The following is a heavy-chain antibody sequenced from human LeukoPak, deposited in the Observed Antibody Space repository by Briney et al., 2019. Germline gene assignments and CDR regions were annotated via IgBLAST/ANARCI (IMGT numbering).Heavy chain of an antibody. D-gene: IGHD3-9*01. CDR2: ISSSGSTI. CDR1: GFTLSSYE. Sequence: GGSLRLSCAASGFTLSSYEMNWVRQAPGKGLERVSYISSSGSTIYYADSVKGRFTISRDNAKNSLYLQMNSLRAEDTAVYYFSRDRRRYDILTGYYKEFYYYGMDVWGKGTTVTVSS. CDR3: SRDRRRYDILTGYYKEFYYYGMDV. J-gene: IGHJ6*04. V-gene: IGHV3-48*03.